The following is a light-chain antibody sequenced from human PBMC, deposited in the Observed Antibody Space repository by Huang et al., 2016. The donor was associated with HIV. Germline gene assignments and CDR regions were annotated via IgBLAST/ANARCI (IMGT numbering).Light chain of an antibody. CDR2: GAS. CDR1: QGISNS. CDR3: LQHSSYPRT. Sequence: DIQMTQSPSAMSASVGDRVTITCRASQGISNSLAWFQQKPGKVPTRLIYGASNLQGGVPSRFSGSGSGTEFTLTISSLQPEDFATYYCLQHSSYPRTFGQGTKLEIK. J-gene: IGKJ2*01. V-gene: IGKV1-17*03.